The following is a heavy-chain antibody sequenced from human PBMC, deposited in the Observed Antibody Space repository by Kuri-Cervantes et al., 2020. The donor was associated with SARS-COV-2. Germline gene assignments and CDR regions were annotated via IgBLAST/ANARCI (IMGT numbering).Heavy chain of an antibody. CDR2: VHNSGST. J-gene: IGHJ4*01. V-gene: IGHV4-59*11. D-gene: IGHD3/OR15-3a*01. CDR3: AGASFGLVGACDY. Sequence: SETLSLTCPVSGASITHHYWSWMRQPPGKGLEWIGYVHNSGSTSFSPSLRSRVTMSIDTSMSQFSLKLYSVTAADTAIYYCAGASFGLVGACDYWGHGTLVTVSS. CDR1: GASITHHY.